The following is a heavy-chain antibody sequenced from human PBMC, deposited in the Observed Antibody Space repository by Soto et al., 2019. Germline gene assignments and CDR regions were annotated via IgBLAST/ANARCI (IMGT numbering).Heavy chain of an antibody. CDR1: GFTFSTYA. J-gene: IGHJ4*02. CDR2: VSASGLNT. CDR3: ATQYGTLLDY. V-gene: IGHV3-23*01. D-gene: IGHD1-1*01. Sequence: GGSLRLSCAASGFTFSTYAMAWVRQAPGKGLEWVSGVSASGLNTDYADPVKGRFYVSRDNSKNTVSLHMNSLRAEDMALYYCATQYGTLLDYWGPGTLVTVSS.